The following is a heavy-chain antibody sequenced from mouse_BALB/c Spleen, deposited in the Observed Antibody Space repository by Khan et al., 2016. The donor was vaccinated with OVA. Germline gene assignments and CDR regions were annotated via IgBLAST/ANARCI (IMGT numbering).Heavy chain of an antibody. CDR1: GYSFTGYF. V-gene: IGHV1-20*02. J-gene: IGHJ2*01. CDR3: TRIYRSDFDY. D-gene: IGHD1-1*01. CDR2: INPHIGET. Sequence: EVQLQESGPELVKPGASVKISCQASGYSFTGYFMNWVMQSHGKSLEWIGRINPHIGETFYNPKFKGKATLTVDESSSTAHMELRSLASEDSAVYYCTRIYRSDFDYWGQGTTLTVSS.